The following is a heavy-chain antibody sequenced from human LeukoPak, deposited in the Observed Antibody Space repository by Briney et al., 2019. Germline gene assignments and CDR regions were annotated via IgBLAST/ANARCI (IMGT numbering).Heavy chain of an antibody. V-gene: IGHV4-59*01. CDR1: GDSSSNYY. D-gene: IGHD2-15*01. CDR3: ARADCSGGSCYAFDI. J-gene: IGHJ3*02. Sequence: SETLSLTCTVSGDSSSNYYWSWIRQPPGKGLEWIGYIYYSGSTNYNPSLKSRVTMSVDTSKNQLSLKLSSVTAADTAVYYCARADCSGGSCYAFDIWGQGTMVTVSS. CDR2: IYYSGST.